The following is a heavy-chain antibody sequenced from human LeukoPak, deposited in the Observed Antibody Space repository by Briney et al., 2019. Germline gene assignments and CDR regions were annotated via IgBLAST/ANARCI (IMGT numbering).Heavy chain of an antibody. D-gene: IGHD6-19*01. CDR3: ARAHQWLTSPFDS. J-gene: IGHJ4*02. V-gene: IGHV4-39*07. Sequence: SETLSLTCTVSGGSISSSSYYWGWIRQPPGKGLEWIGSIYYSGSTYYNPSLKSRVTISLDTAKNQFSLKLNSVTAADTAVYYCARAHQWLTSPFDSWGQGTLVTVSS. CDR1: GGSISSSSYY. CDR2: IYYSGST.